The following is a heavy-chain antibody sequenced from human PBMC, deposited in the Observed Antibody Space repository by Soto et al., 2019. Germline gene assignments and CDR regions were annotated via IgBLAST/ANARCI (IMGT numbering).Heavy chain of an antibody. D-gene: IGHD3-10*01. Sequence: PSETLSLTCAVYGGSFSGYYWSWIRQPPGKGLGWIGGISHSGSTNYNPSLKSRVTISVDTSKNQFSLKLSSVTAADTAVYYCAREHRGVTRLGNWFDPWGQGTLVTVFS. V-gene: IGHV4-34*01. CDR3: AREHRGVTRLGNWFDP. J-gene: IGHJ5*02. CDR1: GGSFSGYY. CDR2: ISHSGST.